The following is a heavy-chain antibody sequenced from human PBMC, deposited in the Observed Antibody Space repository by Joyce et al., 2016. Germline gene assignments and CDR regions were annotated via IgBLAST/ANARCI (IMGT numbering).Heavy chain of an antibody. CDR1: GGSFSGNY. J-gene: IGHJ5*02. Sequence: QVQLQQWGGGLLKPSETLSLTCAVYGGSFSGNYWSWIRQPPGKGLEWIGEVNHSGSTSYDESLKSRVTISVDTSKNQLSLNLTSVTAADTAVYFCARGLVVTGTRVRGYNYGYSSWGQGTLVTVSS. D-gene: IGHD5-18*01. CDR2: VNHSGST. V-gene: IGHV4-34*02. CDR3: ARGLVVTGTRVRGYNYGYSS.